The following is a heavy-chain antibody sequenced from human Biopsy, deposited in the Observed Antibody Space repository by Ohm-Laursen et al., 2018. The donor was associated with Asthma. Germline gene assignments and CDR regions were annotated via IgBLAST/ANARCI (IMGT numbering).Heavy chain of an antibody. Sequence: SLRLSCSASGFTFSNYGMHWVRQAPGKGLDWVAVISFDGTNRNYTDSVKGRFTISRDNSRNTLHLEMNGLRAEDTAVYFCAKEVFPGWELRRGPDSWGQGTLVTVSS. CDR3: AKEVFPGWELRRGPDS. V-gene: IGHV3-30*18. J-gene: IGHJ4*02. D-gene: IGHD1-26*01. CDR1: GFTFSNYG. CDR2: ISFDGTNR.